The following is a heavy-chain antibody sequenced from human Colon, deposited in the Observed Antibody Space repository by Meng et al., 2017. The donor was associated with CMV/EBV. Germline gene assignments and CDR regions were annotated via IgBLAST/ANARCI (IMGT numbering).Heavy chain of an antibody. Sequence: TASGYTFANYFLHWVRQAPGQGLEWMGWIDPSSGDTNFAQNFQGRVSMTRDTSITTAHMELTSLTSDDTALYYCAREGMSTPSAADSWGQGTLVTVSS. CDR3: AREGMSTPSAADS. J-gene: IGHJ4*02. D-gene: IGHD6-25*01. CDR1: GYTFANYF. V-gene: IGHV1-2*02. CDR2: IDPSSGDT.